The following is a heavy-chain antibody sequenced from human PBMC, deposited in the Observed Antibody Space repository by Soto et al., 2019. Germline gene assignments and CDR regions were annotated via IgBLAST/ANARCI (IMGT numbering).Heavy chain of an antibody. V-gene: IGHV1-69*13. Sequence: ASVKVSCKASGGTFSSYAISWVRQAPGQGLEWMGGIIPIFGTANYAQKFQGRVTITADESTSTAYMELSSLRSEDTAVYYCARESSTVTTVSYYYGMDVWGQGTTVTVSS. CDR1: GGTFSSYA. D-gene: IGHD4-4*01. CDR3: ARESSTVTTVSYYYGMDV. CDR2: IIPIFGTA. J-gene: IGHJ6*02.